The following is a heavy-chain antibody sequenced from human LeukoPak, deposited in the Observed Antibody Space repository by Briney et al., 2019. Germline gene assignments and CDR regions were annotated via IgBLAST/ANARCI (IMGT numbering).Heavy chain of an antibody. D-gene: IGHD6-19*01. J-gene: IGHJ4*02. CDR2: IIPILRIT. V-gene: IGHV1-69*02. Sequence: SVKVPCKASGGTFTNYTINWVRQVPGQGLEWMGRIIPILRITTYARRFHDRVTIAADKSTRTAYIVVSSLTSEDTAVYYCAREAPESETIPMTGTNYFDYWGQGTLVTVSS. CDR1: GGTFTNYT. CDR3: AREAPESETIPMTGTNYFDY.